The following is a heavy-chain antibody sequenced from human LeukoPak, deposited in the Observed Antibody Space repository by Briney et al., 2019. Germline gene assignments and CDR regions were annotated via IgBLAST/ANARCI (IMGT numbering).Heavy chain of an antibody. J-gene: IGHJ4*02. Sequence: GGSLRLSCAASGFTVSSNYMSWVRQAPGKGLEWVSVIYSGGSTYYADSVKGRFTTSRDNSKNTLYLQMNSLRAEDTAVYYCARRGPLYYFDYWGQGTLVTVSS. CDR2: IYSGGST. CDR1: GFTVSSNY. CDR3: ARRGPLYYFDY. V-gene: IGHV3-66*01.